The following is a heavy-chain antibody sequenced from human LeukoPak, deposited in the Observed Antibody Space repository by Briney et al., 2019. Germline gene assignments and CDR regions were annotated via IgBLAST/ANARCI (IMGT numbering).Heavy chain of an antibody. CDR1: GFTFSSYS. D-gene: IGHD6-13*01. CDR3: ARELGIAAAGTPLDY. V-gene: IGHV3-21*01. CDR2: ISSSSSYI. J-gene: IGHJ4*02. Sequence: GGSLRLSCAASGFTFSSYSINWVRQAPGKGLEWVSSISSSSSYIYYADSVKGRFTISRDNAKNSLYLQMNSLRAEDTAVYYCARELGIAAAGTPLDYWGQGTLVTVSS.